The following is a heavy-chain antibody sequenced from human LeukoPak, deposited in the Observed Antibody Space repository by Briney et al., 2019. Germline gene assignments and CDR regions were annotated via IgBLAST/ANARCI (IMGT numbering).Heavy chain of an antibody. CDR2: VSHDGTNE. D-gene: IGHD1-26*01. CDR1: GFTLSIYG. V-gene: IGHV3-30*03. CDR3: ATVRAGGYYGYFDY. J-gene: IGHJ4*02. Sequence: GRSLRLSCAPSGFTLSIYGMHWVRQAPGKGLEWVAVVSHDGTNEFSADSVKGRFTISRDNSKDTLYLQMNSLRAENTAVYYCATVRAGGYYGYFDYWGQGTLVTVSS.